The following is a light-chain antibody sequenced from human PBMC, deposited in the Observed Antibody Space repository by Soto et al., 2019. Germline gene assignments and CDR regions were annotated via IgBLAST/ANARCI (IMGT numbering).Light chain of an antibody. J-gene: IGKJ4*01. CDR1: QSVINN. Sequence: EIVMTQSPATLSVSPGERATLSCRASQSVINNLAWYQQKPGQAPRLLIYGASTRATGIPARFSGSGSGTEFTLTISSLQSEDFAVYSCQQYNYWPLTFGGGTKVDIK. CDR2: GAS. CDR3: QQYNYWPLT. V-gene: IGKV3-15*01.